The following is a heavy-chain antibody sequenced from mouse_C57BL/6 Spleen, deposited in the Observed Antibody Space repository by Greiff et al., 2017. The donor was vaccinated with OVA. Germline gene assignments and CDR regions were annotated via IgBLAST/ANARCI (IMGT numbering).Heavy chain of an antibody. J-gene: IGHJ3*01. D-gene: IGHD3-2*02. Sequence: QVQLQQSGAELVRPGASVTLSCKASGYTFTDYEMHWVKQTPVHGLAWIGAIDPETGGPAYNQKFKGKAILTADKSSSTAYMELRSLTSEDSAVYYCTTRQLRLPWFAYWGQGTLVTVSA. CDR1: GYTFTDYE. CDR2: IDPETGGP. CDR3: TTRQLRLPWFAY. V-gene: IGHV1-15*01.